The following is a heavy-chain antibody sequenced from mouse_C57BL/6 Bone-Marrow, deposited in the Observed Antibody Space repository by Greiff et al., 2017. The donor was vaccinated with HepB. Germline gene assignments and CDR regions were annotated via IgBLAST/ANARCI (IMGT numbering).Heavy chain of an antibody. V-gene: IGHV1-81*01. CDR1: GYTFTSYG. CDR2: IYPRSGNT. D-gene: IGHD1-1*01. J-gene: IGHJ1*03. CDR3: ARGTYGSSYGRYFDV. Sequence: QVQLQQSGAELARPGASVKLSCKASGYTFTSYGISWVKQRTGQGLEWIGEIYPRSGNTYYNEKFKGKATLTADKSSSTAYMELRSLTSEDSAVYFCARGTYGSSYGRYFDVWGTGTTVTVSS.